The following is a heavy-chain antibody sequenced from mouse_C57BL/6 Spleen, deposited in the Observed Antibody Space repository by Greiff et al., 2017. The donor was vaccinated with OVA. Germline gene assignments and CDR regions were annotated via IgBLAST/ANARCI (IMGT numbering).Heavy chain of an antibody. D-gene: IGHD2-3*01. CDR1: GFTFSDYG. J-gene: IGHJ1*03. V-gene: IGHV5-17*01. Sequence: EVMLVESGGGLVKPGGSLKLSCAASGFTFSDYGMHWVRQAPEKGLEWVAYISSGSSTIYYADTVKGRFTISRDNAKNTLFLQMTSLRSEDTAMYYCARRDGYYSYWYFDVWGTGTTVTVSS. CDR2: ISSGSSTI. CDR3: ARRDGYYSYWYFDV.